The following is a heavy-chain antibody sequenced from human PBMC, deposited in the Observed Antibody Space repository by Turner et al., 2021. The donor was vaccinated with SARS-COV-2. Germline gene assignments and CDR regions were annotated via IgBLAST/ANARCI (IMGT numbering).Heavy chain of an antibody. CDR1: GYTLTELS. Sequence: QVQLVQSGAEMKKPGASVKVSCKISGYTLTELSMYWVRQAPGKGLEWMGGFDPEDGETIYAQNFQGRFTMTEDTSTDTAYMELSSLRSEDTAVYFCATGYQLRVNWFDPWGQGTLVTVSS. D-gene: IGHD2-2*01. CDR3: ATGYQLRVNWFDP. V-gene: IGHV1-24*01. J-gene: IGHJ5*02. CDR2: FDPEDGET.